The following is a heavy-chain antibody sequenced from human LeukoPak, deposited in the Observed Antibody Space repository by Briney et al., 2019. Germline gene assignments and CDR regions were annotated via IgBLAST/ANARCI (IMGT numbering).Heavy chain of an antibody. CDR2: IYDSGST. CDR3: ARVSGLYYFDY. Sequence: SDTLSLTCTVSDASLNHYYRSWIRHPPGHGLEWIGYIYDSGSTNYNPSLKSRVTISVDTCKNQFSLKLNSVTAADTAVYYCARVSGLYYFDYWGQGTLVTVSS. J-gene: IGHJ4*02. V-gene: IGHV4-59*07. D-gene: IGHD3-16*01. CDR1: DASLNHYY.